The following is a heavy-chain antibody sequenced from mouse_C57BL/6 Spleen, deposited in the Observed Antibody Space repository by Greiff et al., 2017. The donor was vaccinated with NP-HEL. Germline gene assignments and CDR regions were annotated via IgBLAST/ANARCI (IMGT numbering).Heavy chain of an antibody. V-gene: IGHV1-69*01. CDR2: IDPSDSYT. CDR3: ARKGDGNYVFDY. Sequence: QVQLQQPGAELVMPGASVKLSCKASGYTFTSYWMHWVKQRPGQGLEWIGEIDPSDSYTNYNQKFKGKSTLTVDKSSSTAYMQLSSLTSEDSAVYYGARKGDGNYVFDYWGQGTTLTVSS. D-gene: IGHD2-1*01. CDR1: GYTFTSYW. J-gene: IGHJ2*01.